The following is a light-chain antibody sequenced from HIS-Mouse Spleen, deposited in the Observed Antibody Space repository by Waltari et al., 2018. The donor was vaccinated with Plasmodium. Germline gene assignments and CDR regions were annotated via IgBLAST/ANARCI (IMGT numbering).Light chain of an antibody. V-gene: IGKV3-15*01. CDR2: GAS. J-gene: IGKJ4*01. CDR1: QSVSSN. CDR3: QQYNNWHALT. Sequence: EIVMTQSPATLSVSPGERDTLSCRASQSVSSNLAWYQQKPGQAPRLLIYGASTRATGIPARFSGSGSGTEFTLTISSMQSEDFAVYYCQQYNNWHALTFGGGTKVEIK.